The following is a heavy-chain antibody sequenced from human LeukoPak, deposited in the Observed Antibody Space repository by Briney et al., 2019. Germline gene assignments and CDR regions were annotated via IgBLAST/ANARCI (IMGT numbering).Heavy chain of an antibody. CDR2: ISWDGGST. V-gene: IGHV3-43*01. CDR3: AKDGAYGDQTYYFDY. CDR1: GFTFDDYT. J-gene: IGHJ4*02. Sequence: GGSLRLSCAASGFTFDDYTMHWVRQAPGKGLEWVSLISWDGGSTYYADSVKGRFTISRDNSKNSLYLQMNSLRTEDTALYYCAKDGAYGDQTYYFDYWGQGTLVTVSS. D-gene: IGHD3-16*01.